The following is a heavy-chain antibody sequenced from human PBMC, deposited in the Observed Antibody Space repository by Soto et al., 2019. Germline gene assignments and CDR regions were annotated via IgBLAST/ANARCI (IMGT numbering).Heavy chain of an antibody. CDR2: IYYSGST. Sequence: SETLSLTCIVSGSSISPFYWSWIRQPPGKGLEWIGNIYYSGSTNYNPSLKSRVTISVDTSKRQFSLNLYSMTAADTAVYYCSRVGGYYGDYPNFDYWAREPGSPSPQ. V-gene: IGHV4-59*01. J-gene: IGHJ4*02. CDR3: SRVGGYYGDYPNFDY. CDR1: GSSISPFY. D-gene: IGHD4-17*01.